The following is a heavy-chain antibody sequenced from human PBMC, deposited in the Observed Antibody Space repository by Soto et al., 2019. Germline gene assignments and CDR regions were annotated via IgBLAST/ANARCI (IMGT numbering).Heavy chain of an antibody. V-gene: IGHV1-18*01. CDR1: GYTFTGYG. Sequence: GASVKVSCKASGYTFTGYGISWVRQAPGQGLEWMGWISAYNGNTNYAQKLQGRVTMTTDTSTSTAYMELRSLRSDDTAVYYCARVCSSGWSNWFDPWGQGTLVTVSS. D-gene: IGHD6-19*01. CDR3: ARVCSSGWSNWFDP. CDR2: ISAYNGNT. J-gene: IGHJ5*02.